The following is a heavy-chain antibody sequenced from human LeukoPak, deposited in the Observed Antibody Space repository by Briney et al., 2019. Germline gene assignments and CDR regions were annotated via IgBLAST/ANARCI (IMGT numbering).Heavy chain of an antibody. V-gene: IGHV3-21*01. D-gene: IGHD1-1*01. J-gene: IGHJ4*02. CDR2: ISTRSSYL. CDR3: ATLASTDGY. CDR1: GFTFSSYA. Sequence: PGGSLRLSCAASGFTFSSYAMHWVRQAPGKGLQWVSSISTRSSYLYYADSVKGRFTISRDDAKNSLYLQLNSLRAEDTAVYYCATLASTDGYWGQGTLVTVSS.